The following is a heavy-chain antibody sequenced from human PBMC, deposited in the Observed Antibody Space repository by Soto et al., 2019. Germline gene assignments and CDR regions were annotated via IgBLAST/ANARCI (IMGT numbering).Heavy chain of an antibody. V-gene: IGHV3-23*01. CDR2: ISGSTLST. Sequence: GGSLRLSCAVSGLSFSDYPMDWVRQAPGKGLEWVSRISGSTLSTNYADSVKGRFTISRDNSNNTLYLEMSSLMGEDTAVYYCAKPQSGSYYAAFDVWGQGTTVTVSS. CDR1: GLSFSDYP. D-gene: IGHD1-26*01. CDR3: AKPQSGSYYAAFDV. J-gene: IGHJ3*01.